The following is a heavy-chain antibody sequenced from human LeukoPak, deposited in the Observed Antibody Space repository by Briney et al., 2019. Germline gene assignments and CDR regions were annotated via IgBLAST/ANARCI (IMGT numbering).Heavy chain of an antibody. CDR2: ISGSGGST. V-gene: IGHV3-23*01. CDR3: ARVPSWKGYMDV. CDR1: GFTFSSYG. D-gene: IGHD1-1*01. J-gene: IGHJ6*03. Sequence: PGGTLRLSCAASGFTFSSYGMSWVCQAPGKGLEWVSAISGSGGSTYYADSVKGRFTISRDNAKNSLYLQMSSLRAEDTAVYYCARVPSWKGYMDVWGKGTTVTVSS.